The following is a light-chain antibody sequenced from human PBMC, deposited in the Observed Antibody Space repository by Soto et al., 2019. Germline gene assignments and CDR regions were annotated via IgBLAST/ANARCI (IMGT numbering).Light chain of an antibody. V-gene: IGLV2-11*01. J-gene: IGLJ2*01. CDR3: CSYAGSYTLVI. CDR1: SSDVGGYNY. Sequence: QSALTQPASVSGSPGQSITISCTGTSSDVGGYNYVSWYQQHPGKAPKLMIYEVTERPSGVPDRFSGSRSGNTASLTISGLQAEDEADYHCCSYAGSYTLVIFGGGTQLTVL. CDR2: EVT.